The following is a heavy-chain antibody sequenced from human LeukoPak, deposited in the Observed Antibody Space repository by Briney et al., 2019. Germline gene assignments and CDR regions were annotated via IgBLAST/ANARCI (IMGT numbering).Heavy chain of an antibody. CDR3: ARGAITMVRAWEFDY. CDR1: RFTFSSYA. J-gene: IGHJ4*02. D-gene: IGHD3-10*01. Sequence: GGSLRLSCSASRFTFSSYAMHWVRQAPGKGLEYVSAISSNGGSTYYADSVKGRVTIFRDSSKNTLYLQMNSLRVEDTAVYYCARGAITMVRAWEFDYWGQGTRVTVSS. V-gene: IGHV3-64*04. CDR2: ISSNGGST.